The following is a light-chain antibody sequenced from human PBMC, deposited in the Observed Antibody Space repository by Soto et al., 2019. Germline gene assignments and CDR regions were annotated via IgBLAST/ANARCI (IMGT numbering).Light chain of an antibody. V-gene: IGKV3-15*01. CDR1: QSVSSD. Sequence: EIVMTQSPATLSVSPGERATLSCRASQSVSSDLAWYQQKPGQAPSLLIYGASTRATAIPARFSGSGSGTEFTLTISSLQSEDFAVYYCQQYNYWWTFGQGTKVEIK. CDR3: QQYNYWWT. J-gene: IGKJ1*01. CDR2: GAS.